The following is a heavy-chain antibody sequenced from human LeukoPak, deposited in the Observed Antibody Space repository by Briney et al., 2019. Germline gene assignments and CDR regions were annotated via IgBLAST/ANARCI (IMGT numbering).Heavy chain of an antibody. CDR2: ISSSSSYI. D-gene: IGHD2-2*01. CDR1: GFTFSSYS. J-gene: IGHJ4*02. V-gene: IGHV3-21*01. CDR3: ARVDAAANGNY. Sequence: GGSLRLSCAASGFTFSSYSMNWVRQAPGKGLEWVSSISSSSSYIYSADSVKGRFTISRDNAKNSLYLQMNSLRAEDTAVYYCARVDAAANGNYWGQGTLVTVSS.